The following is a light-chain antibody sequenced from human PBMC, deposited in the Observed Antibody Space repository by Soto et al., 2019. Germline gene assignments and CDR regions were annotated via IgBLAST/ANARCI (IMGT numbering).Light chain of an antibody. CDR2: NND. Sequence: QCVLTQPPSASGTPGQRVTISCSGSSINIGSNTVNWYQQLPGTAPKLLIYNNDQWPSGVPARFSGSKSGTSASLAISGLQSEDEADYYCAAWDDSLNGHIVFGGGTQLTAL. V-gene: IGLV1-44*01. CDR3: AAWDDSLNGHIV. CDR1: SINIGSNT. J-gene: IGLJ7*02.